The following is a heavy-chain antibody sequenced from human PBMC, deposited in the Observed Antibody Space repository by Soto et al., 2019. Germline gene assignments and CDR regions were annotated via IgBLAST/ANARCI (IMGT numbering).Heavy chain of an antibody. J-gene: IGHJ3*02. CDR1: GGSISRSSYY. CDR2: ISGSGGST. CDR3: HSRLDAFDI. Sequence: ETLSLTCTVSGGSISRSSYYWGWVRQAPGKGLEWVSAISGSGGSTYYADSVKGRFTISRDNSKNTLYLQMNSLRAEDTAVYYCHSRLDAFDIWGQGTMVTVSS. D-gene: IGHD2-15*01. V-gene: IGHV3-23*01.